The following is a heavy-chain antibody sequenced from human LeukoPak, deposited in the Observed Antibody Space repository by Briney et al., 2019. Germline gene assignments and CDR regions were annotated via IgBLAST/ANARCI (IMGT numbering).Heavy chain of an antibody. CDR3: ARGPRAAADEY. Sequence: ASVKVSCKASGYTFTSYEINWVRQATGQGLEWMGWMNPDSGDTGYAHKFQGRVTMTRNTSITTAYMELSSLTSEDTAVYYCARGPRAAADEYWGQGTLVTVSS. J-gene: IGHJ4*02. D-gene: IGHD6-13*01. CDR1: GYTFTSYE. CDR2: MNPDSGDT. V-gene: IGHV1-8*01.